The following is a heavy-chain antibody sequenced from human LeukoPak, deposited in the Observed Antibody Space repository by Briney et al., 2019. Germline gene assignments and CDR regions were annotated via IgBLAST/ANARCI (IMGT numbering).Heavy chain of an antibody. CDR1: GFTFSSSW. D-gene: IGHD6-13*01. Sequence: GGSLRLSCVASGFTFSSSWMSWVRQAPGKGLEWVATINQDGSQKYYVDSVKGRFTISRDNAQNSLYLQMNTLRAEDTAVYYCAKEGRYSSSWSYYYHYGMDVWGQGTTVTVSS. V-gene: IGHV3-7*01. CDR2: INQDGSQK. CDR3: AKEGRYSSSWSYYYHYGMDV. J-gene: IGHJ6*02.